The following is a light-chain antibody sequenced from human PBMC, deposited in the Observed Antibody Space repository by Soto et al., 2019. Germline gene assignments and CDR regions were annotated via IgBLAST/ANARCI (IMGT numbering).Light chain of an antibody. J-gene: IGKJ3*01. CDR2: DAS. CDR1: QSVNTY. Sequence: EIVLTQSPATLSLSPGERATLSCMASQSVNTYLAWYQHKPGQAPRLLIYDASTRASGIPARFSGSGSGTDFTLTISSLEPEDFAVYYCQQRSNTFTFGPGTKVDIK. V-gene: IGKV3-11*01. CDR3: QQRSNTFT.